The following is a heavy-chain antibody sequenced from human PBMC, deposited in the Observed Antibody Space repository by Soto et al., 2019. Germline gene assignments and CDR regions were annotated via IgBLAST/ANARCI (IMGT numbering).Heavy chain of an antibody. CDR1: GYTFTGYY. CDR3: ARVSFIGLLAYFDY. J-gene: IGHJ4*02. V-gene: IGHV1-2*02. Sequence: ASVKVSCKASGYTFTGYYMHWVRQAPGQGLEWMGWINPNSGGTNYAQKFQGRVTMTRDTSISTAYMELSRLRSDDTAVYYCARVSFIGLLAYFDYWGQGTLVTVSS. D-gene: IGHD2-21*02. CDR2: INPNSGGT.